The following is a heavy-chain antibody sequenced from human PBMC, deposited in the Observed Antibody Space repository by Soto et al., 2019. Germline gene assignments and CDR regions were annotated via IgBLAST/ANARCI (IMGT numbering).Heavy chain of an antibody. CDR2: IRHDGSEK. J-gene: IGHJ6*02. D-gene: IGHD3-3*01. CDR3: ARVPYYDGMDV. Sequence: EVQLVESGGGLVQPGGSLRLSCAASGFMFSSYWMSWVRQAPGKGLEWVANIRHDGSEKYYVDSEKGRFSISRDNAKNSLYLQMNSLRAEDTAVYYCARVPYYDGMDVWGQGTTVTVSS. CDR1: GFMFSSYW. V-gene: IGHV3-7*03.